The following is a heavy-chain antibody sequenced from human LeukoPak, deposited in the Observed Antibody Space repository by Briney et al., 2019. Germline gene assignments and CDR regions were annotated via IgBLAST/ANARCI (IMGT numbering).Heavy chain of an antibody. J-gene: IGHJ4*02. CDR3: ARAYSSSFGVFDY. D-gene: IGHD6-13*01. Sequence: SETLTLTCAVYGGSFSGYYWSWIRQPPGKGLEWIGEINHSGSTNYNPSLKSRVTISVDTSKNQFSLKLSSVTAADTAVYYCARAYSSSFGVFDYWGQGTLVTVSS. V-gene: IGHV4-34*01. CDR2: INHSGST. CDR1: GGSFSGYY.